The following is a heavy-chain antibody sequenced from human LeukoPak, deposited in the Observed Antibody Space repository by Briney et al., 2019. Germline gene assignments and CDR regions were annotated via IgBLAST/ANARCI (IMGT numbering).Heavy chain of an antibody. V-gene: IGHV4-59*08. CDR1: GGYISSFY. CDR2: IYYSGST. J-gene: IGHJ3*02. Sequence: SETLSLTCTVSGGYISSFYWSWIRQPPGKGLEWIGYIYYSGSTNYNPSLKSRVTISVDTSKNQFSLKLSSVTAADTAVYYCARLAIVNDAFDIWGQGTMVTVSS. CDR3: ARLAIVNDAFDI. D-gene: IGHD2-21*01.